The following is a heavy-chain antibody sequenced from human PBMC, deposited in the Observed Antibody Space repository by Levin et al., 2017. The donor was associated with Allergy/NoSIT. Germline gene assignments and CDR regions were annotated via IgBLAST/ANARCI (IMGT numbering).Heavy chain of an antibody. CDR2: IYPGDSHT. CDR3: ARTEWFGGHF. V-gene: IGHV5-51*01. Sequence: GESLKISCKGSGYSFTSYWIGWVRQMPGKGLEWMGIIYPGDSHTRYSPSLQGQVTMSADKSTSTAYLQWSSLKASDTAMYYCARTEWFGGHFWGQGTLVTVSS. CDR1: GYSFTSYW. D-gene: IGHD3-10*01. J-gene: IGHJ4*02.